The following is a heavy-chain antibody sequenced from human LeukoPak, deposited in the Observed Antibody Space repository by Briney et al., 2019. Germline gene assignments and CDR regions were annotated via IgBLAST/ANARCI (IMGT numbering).Heavy chain of an antibody. CDR1: GGTFSSYA. D-gene: IGHD6-19*01. J-gene: IGHJ4*02. CDR2: IIPIFGTA. V-gene: IGHV1-69*13. CDR3: ALIGYSTGWYDFDY. Sequence: SVKVSCKASGGTFSSYAISWVRQAPGQGLEWMGGIIPIFGTANYAQKFQGRVTITADESTSTAYMELSSLRSEDTAVYYCALIGYSTGWYDFDYWGQGTLVTVSS.